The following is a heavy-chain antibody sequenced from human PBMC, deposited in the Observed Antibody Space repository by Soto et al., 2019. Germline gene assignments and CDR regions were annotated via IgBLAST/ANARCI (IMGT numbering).Heavy chain of an antibody. CDR1: SGSLSGYY. D-gene: IGHD6-6*01. V-gene: IGHV4-34*01. CDR2: IRQSGTT. CDR3: ARAPKVSGSGKTRPDX. Sequence: PSETLSLTFSLYSGSLSGYYWGWIRQPPGKGLEWIGEIRQSGTTNYSPSLKSRVSISVDTSKNQFSLNLTSLTAADTAVYYCARAPKVSGSGKTRPDXWGQGSLVTVSX. J-gene: IGHJ4*02.